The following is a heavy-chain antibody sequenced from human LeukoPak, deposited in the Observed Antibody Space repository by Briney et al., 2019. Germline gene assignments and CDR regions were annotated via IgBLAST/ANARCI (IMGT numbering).Heavy chain of an antibody. Sequence: VWVSRINSDGSSTSYADSVKGRFTISRDNAKNTLFLQMNRLRAEDTAMYYCAKDLGVMTGWGQGTXVT. J-gene: IGHJ4*02. CDR3: AKDLGVMTG. D-gene: IGHD2-21*01. V-gene: IGHV3-74*01. CDR2: INSDGSST.